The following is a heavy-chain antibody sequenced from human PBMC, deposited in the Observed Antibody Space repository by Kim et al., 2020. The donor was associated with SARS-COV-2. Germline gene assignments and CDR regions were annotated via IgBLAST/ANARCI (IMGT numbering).Heavy chain of an antibody. CDR1: GGSIISSTHY. CDR3: VKVDEEFDN. Sequence: SETLSLTCTVSGGSIISSTHYWGWVRQAPGKGLEWIGSVSDAGKTWSDPSLKSRVTLSIDKSNNQFFLRLTSVTAADTAVYFCVKVDEEFDNWGKGTLVTVPA. V-gene: IGHV4-39*07. J-gene: IGHJ4*02. CDR2: VSDAGKT.